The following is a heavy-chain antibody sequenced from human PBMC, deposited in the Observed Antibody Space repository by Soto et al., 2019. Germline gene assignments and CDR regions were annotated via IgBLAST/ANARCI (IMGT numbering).Heavy chain of an antibody. D-gene: IGHD6-19*01. CDR2: IYPGDSDT. J-gene: IGHJ6*02. V-gene: IGHV5-51*01. Sequence: GESLKISCKGSGYSFTSYWIGWVRQMPGKGLEWMGIIYPGDSDTRYSPSFQGQVTISADKSISTAYLQWSSLKASDTAMYYCARRTYSSGWAARDYYYGMDVSGQGTTVTVFS. CDR3: ARRTYSSGWAARDYYYGMDV. CDR1: GYSFTSYW.